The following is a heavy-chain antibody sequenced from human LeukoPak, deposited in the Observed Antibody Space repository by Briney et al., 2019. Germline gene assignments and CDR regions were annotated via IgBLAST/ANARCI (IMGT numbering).Heavy chain of an antibody. J-gene: IGHJ4*02. CDR3: ARVEYYYDSSGYFDY. Sequence: PGGSLRLSCAASGFTFSDYYMSWIRQAPGKGLEWVSYISSSGSTIYYADSVKGRSTISRDNAKNSLYLQMNSLRAEDTAVYYCARVEYYYDSSGYFDYWGQGTLVTVSS. D-gene: IGHD3-22*01. CDR2: ISSSGSTI. CDR1: GFTFSDYY. V-gene: IGHV3-11*01.